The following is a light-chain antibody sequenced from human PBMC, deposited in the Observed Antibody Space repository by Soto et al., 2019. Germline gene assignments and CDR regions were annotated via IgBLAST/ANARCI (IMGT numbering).Light chain of an antibody. J-gene: IGLJ2*01. CDR3: QSYDSSTPVV. CDR2: EDD. CDR1: SGNIGSNY. Sequence: NFKLTQPHSVSESPGKTVTISCTRSSGNIGSNYVQWYQQRPGSAPTTLIYEDDQRPSGVPDRFSGSIDRSSNSASLTISGLKTEDEADYYCQSYDSSTPVVFGGGTKLTVL. V-gene: IGLV6-57*04.